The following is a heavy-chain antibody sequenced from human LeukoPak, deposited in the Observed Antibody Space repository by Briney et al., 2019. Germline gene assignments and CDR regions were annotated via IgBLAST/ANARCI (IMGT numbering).Heavy chain of an antibody. CDR3: AKDWIQFNRVFDCFDS. CDR1: GFPFETNA. Sequence: GGSLRLSCATSGFPFETNAMSWVRQAPGKGLEWVATIGNTETFYADSVTGRFTISRDNSKNTVNLQMNRLRVEDTAIYYCAKDWIQFNRVFDCFDSWGQGTLVTISS. J-gene: IGHJ4*02. D-gene: IGHD5-18*01. CDR2: IGNTET. V-gene: IGHV3-23*01.